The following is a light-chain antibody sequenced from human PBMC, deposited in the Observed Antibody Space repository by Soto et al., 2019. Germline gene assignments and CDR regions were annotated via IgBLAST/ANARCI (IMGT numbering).Light chain of an antibody. CDR3: QQYGSSFRYT. Sequence: EIVLTQSPGTLSLSPGERATLSCRSSQSVNGNYLTWYQQKPGQGPRLLIYGASSRATGIPDRFSGSGFGTDFTLTIIRLEPEDFAVYYCQQYGSSFRYTFGQGTQLEIK. CDR2: GAS. CDR1: QSVNGNY. J-gene: IGKJ2*01. V-gene: IGKV3-20*01.